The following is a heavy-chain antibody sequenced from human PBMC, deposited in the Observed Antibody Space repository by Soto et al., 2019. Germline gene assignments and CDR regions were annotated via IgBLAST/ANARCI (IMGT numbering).Heavy chain of an antibody. CDR1: GFTFSSYA. J-gene: IGHJ4*02. Sequence: EVQLLESGGGLVQPGGSLRLSCAASGFTFSSYAMSWVRQAPGKGLEWVSAISCSGGSTYYADSVKGRFTISRDNSKNTLYLQMNSLRAEDTAVYYCAKDRRDSGCFDYWGQGTLVTVSS. CDR3: AKDRRDSGCFDY. CDR2: ISCSGGST. V-gene: IGHV3-23*01. D-gene: IGHD3-22*01.